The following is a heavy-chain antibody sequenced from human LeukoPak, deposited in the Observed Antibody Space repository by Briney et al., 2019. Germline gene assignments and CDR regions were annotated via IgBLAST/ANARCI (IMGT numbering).Heavy chain of an antibody. CDR3: AESSSSLEGGAFDI. D-gene: IGHD6-13*01. V-gene: IGHV3-9*01. CDR2: ISWNSGSI. J-gene: IGHJ3*02. CDR1: GFTFDDYA. Sequence: GGSLRLSCAASGFTFDDYAMHWVRQAPGKGLEWVSGISWNSGSIGYADPVKGRFTISRDNAKNSLYLQMNSLRAEDTALYYCAESSSSLEGGAFDIWGQGTMVTVSS.